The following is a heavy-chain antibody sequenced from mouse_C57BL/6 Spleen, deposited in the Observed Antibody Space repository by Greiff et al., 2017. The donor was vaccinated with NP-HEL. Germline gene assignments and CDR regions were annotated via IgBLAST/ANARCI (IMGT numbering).Heavy chain of an antibody. CDR2: INPSNGGT. CDR3: ARRDYGSSYWYFDV. V-gene: IGHV1-53*01. J-gene: IGHJ1*03. Sequence: VKLQQPGTELVKPGASVKLSCKASGYTFTSYWMHWVKQRPGPGLEWIGNINPSNGGTNYNEKFKSKATLTVDKSSSTAYMQLSSLTSEDSAVYYCARRDYGSSYWYFDVWGTGTTVTVSS. D-gene: IGHD1-1*01. CDR1: GYTFTSYW.